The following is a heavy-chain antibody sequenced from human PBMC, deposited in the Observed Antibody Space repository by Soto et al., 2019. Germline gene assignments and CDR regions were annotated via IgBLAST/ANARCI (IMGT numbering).Heavy chain of an antibody. D-gene: IGHD5-18*01. V-gene: IGHV3-7*05. Sequence: GGSLRLSCAASGFTFSSYWMSWVRQAPGKGLEWVANIKQDGSEKYYVDSVKGRFTISRDNAKNSLYLQMNSLRAEDTAVYYCARDHTAMDPYYFDYWGQGTLVTVSS. CDR3: ARDHTAMDPYYFDY. CDR1: GFTFSSYW. CDR2: IKQDGSEK. J-gene: IGHJ4*02.